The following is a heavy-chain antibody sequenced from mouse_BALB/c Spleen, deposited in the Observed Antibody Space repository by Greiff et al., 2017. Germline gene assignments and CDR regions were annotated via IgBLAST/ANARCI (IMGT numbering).Heavy chain of an antibody. D-gene: IGHD3-1*01. V-gene: IGHV1-9*01. CDR1: GYTFSSYW. CDR2: ILPGSGST. Sequence: VQLQQSGAELMKPGASVKISCKATGYTFSSYWIEWVKQRPGHGLEWIGEILPGSGSTNYNEKFKGKATFTADTSSNTAYMQLSSLTSEDSAVYYCARRGYGYLDYWGQGTTLTGSS. CDR3: ARRGYGYLDY. J-gene: IGHJ2*01.